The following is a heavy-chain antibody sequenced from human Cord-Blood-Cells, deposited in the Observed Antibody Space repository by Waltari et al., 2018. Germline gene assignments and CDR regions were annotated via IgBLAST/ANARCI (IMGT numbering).Heavy chain of an antibody. CDR2: IYHSGST. D-gene: IGHD3-3*01. Sequence: QVQLQESGPGLVKPSGTLSLTCAVSGGSISSSNWWSWVRQPPGKGLEWIWEIYHSGSTNYNPSLKSRGTISVDKSKNQFSLKLSSVTAADTAVYYCARGGERFLEWFLWFDPWGQGTLVTVSS. J-gene: IGHJ5*02. CDR3: ARGGERFLEWFLWFDP. CDR1: GGSISSSNW. V-gene: IGHV4-4*02.